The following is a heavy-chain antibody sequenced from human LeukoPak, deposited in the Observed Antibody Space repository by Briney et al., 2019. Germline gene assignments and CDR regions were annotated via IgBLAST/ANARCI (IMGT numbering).Heavy chain of an antibody. Sequence: PGGSLRLSCGASGFTFSSYAMSWVRQAPGKGLEWVSGISGSGGSTYYADSVKGRFTISRDNSKNTLYLQMNSLRAEGTAVYYCAKSSGYCSSTSCQRFYFDYWGQGTLVTVSS. CDR2: ISGSGGST. D-gene: IGHD2-2*03. J-gene: IGHJ4*02. V-gene: IGHV3-23*01. CDR1: GFTFSSYA. CDR3: AKSSGYCSSTSCQRFYFDY.